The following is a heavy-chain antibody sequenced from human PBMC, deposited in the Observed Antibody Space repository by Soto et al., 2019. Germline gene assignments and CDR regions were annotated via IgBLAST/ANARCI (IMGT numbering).Heavy chain of an antibody. CDR2: IYYSGST. CDR3: ARKATVTTCFDY. D-gene: IGHD4-17*01. Sequence: QVQLQESGPGLVKPSQTLSLTCTVSDGSISSDNYYWSWIREHPGKGLEWIGYIYYSGSTYYNPSLKSRVTISVDTSQNQFSLKLSSVTAADTAVYYCARKATVTTCFDYWGQGTLVTVSS. V-gene: IGHV4-31*03. CDR1: DGSISSDNYY. J-gene: IGHJ4*02.